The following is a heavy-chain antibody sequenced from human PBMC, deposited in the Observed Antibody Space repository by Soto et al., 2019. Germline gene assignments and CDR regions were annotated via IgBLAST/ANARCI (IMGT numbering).Heavy chain of an antibody. CDR1: GYNFGRNW. V-gene: IGHV5-51*01. Sequence: KVSGYNFGRNWIGWVRQMPGKGLEWMGIIYPGDSDTRYSPSFQGQVTISADKSINTAYLHWSSLKASDTAIYYCARPFGDTAMVIDYWGQGTQVTVYS. CDR2: IYPGDSDT. CDR3: ARPFGDTAMVIDY. J-gene: IGHJ4*02. D-gene: IGHD5-18*01.